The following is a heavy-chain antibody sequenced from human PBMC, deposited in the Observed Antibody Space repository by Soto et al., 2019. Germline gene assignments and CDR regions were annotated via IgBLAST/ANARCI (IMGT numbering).Heavy chain of an antibody. Sequence: QVQLVESGGGVVQPGRSLGLSCAASGFTFSSYGMHWIRQAPGKGLEWVAVISYDGSNKYYADSVKGRFTISRDNSKNTLYLQMNSLRAEDTAVYYCAFGDVLRYWGQGTLVTVSS. CDR1: GFTFSSYG. V-gene: IGHV3-30*03. J-gene: IGHJ4*02. CDR3: AFGDVLRY. D-gene: IGHD2-21*01. CDR2: ISYDGSNK.